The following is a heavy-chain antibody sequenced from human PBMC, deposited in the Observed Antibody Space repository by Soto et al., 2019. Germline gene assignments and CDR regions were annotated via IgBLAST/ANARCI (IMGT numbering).Heavy chain of an antibody. V-gene: IGHV1-69*06. CDR2: IIPIFGTA. CDR3: ATDPGVGCSRTSCYAGGENYYYYYGMDV. J-gene: IGHJ6*02. D-gene: IGHD2-2*01. CDR1: GGTFSSYA. Sequence: SVKVSCKASGGTFSSYAISWVRQAPGQGLEWMGGIIPIFGTANYAQKFQGRVTITADKSTSTAYMELSSLRSEDTAVYYCATDPGVGCSRTSCYAGGENYYYYYGMDVWG.